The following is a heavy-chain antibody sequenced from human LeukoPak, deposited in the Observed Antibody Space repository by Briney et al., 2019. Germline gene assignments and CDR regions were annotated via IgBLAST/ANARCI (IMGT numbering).Heavy chain of an antibody. CDR1: GYTFNRYT. CDR3: ARGGDYYDSSGYDAFDI. Sequence: GASVKVSCKASGYTFNRYTMHWVRQAPGQRLEWMGWINTGNGYTKYSQEFQARVTITRDTSASIASMELSSLRSEDTAVYYCARGGDYYDSSGYDAFDIWGQGTMVTVSS. CDR2: INTGNGYT. V-gene: IGHV1-3*03. D-gene: IGHD3-22*01. J-gene: IGHJ3*02.